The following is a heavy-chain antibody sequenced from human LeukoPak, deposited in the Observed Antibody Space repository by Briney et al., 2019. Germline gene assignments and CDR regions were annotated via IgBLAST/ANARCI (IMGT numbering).Heavy chain of an antibody. Sequence: SETLSLTCAVSGDSISNKNWWTWVRPPPGKGLEWIGEIYHSGSTNYNPSLKSRVTISVDMSRNQFSLSLSSVTAADTAVYYCARDPRVRGVPLDYWGPGTLVTVSS. D-gene: IGHD3-10*01. CDR3: ARDPRVRGVPLDY. V-gene: IGHV4-4*02. CDR1: GDSISNKNW. J-gene: IGHJ4*02. CDR2: IYHSGST.